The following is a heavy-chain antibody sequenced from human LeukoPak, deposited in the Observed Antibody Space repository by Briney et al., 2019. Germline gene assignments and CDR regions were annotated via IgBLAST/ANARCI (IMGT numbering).Heavy chain of an antibody. J-gene: IGHJ5*02. Sequence: SETLSLTCAVYGGSFSGYYWSWIRQPPGKGLEWIGEINHSGSTNYNPSLKSRVTISVDTSKNQISLRLSSVTAADTAVYYCARDRLAAALFDPWGQGTLVTVSS. D-gene: IGHD6-13*01. V-gene: IGHV4-34*01. CDR3: ARDRLAAALFDP. CDR1: GGSFSGYY. CDR2: INHSGST.